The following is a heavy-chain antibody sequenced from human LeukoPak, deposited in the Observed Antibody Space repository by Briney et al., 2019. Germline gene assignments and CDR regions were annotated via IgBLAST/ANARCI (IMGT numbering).Heavy chain of an antibody. CDR2: IYTSGST. CDR1: GGSTSSYY. D-gene: IGHD2-2*01. J-gene: IGHJ6*03. V-gene: IGHV4-4*07. CDR3: ARSPYCSSTSCYYYYYMDV. Sequence: PSETLSLTCTVSGGSTSSYYWSWIRQPAGKGLEWIGRIYTSGSTNYNPSLKSRVTMSVDTSKNQFSLKLSSVTAADTAVYYCARSPYCSSTSCYYYYYMDVWGKGTTVTVSS.